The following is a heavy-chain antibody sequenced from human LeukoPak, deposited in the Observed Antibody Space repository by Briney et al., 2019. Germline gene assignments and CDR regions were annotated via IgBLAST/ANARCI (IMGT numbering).Heavy chain of an antibody. CDR2: INHRGIT. CDR3: ARIFNVYSNYEAFDY. CDR1: GGSFSGYY. Sequence: SETLSLTCAVSGGSFSGYYWRWIRQPPGKGLEWIGEINHRGITNYNPSLKSRVTISVDKSKNQFSLKLSPLTAADTAVFYCARIFNVYSNYEAFDYWGQGTLVTVSS. V-gene: IGHV4-34*01. J-gene: IGHJ4*02. D-gene: IGHD4-11*01.